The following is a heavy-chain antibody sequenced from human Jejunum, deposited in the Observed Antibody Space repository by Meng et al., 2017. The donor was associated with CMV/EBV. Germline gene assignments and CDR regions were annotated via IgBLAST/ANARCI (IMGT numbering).Heavy chain of an antibody. V-gene: IGHV4-4*07. CDR1: GASIKNYN. Sequence: QVQIQECGPGLVKTSEPLSLTCIVSGASIKNYNRNWVRQPAGKGLEWIGLIQVIGHTVYNPSLKSRVTVSLDASKSQFSLTLNSVTAADTATYYCAGSRPGGGACDYWGQGSLVTVSS. D-gene: IGHD3-16*01. CDR3: AGSRPGGGACDY. J-gene: IGHJ4*02. CDR2: IQVIGHT.